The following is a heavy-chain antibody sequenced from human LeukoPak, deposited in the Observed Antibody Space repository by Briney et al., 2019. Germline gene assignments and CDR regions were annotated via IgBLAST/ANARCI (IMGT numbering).Heavy chain of an antibody. CDR2: IYSGGGT. CDR1: GFTGSSNY. CDR3: ARELTTFYYDISGYYGHAFDI. D-gene: IGHD3-22*01. J-gene: IGHJ3*02. Sequence: GGSLRRSWAASGFTGSSNYMSWVRQAPGKGLEWVSVIYSGGGTHYADSVKGRFTISRDNSKNTLFLQMNSLRAEDTAVYYCARELTTFYYDISGYYGHAFDIWGQGTMVTVSS. V-gene: IGHV3-66*01.